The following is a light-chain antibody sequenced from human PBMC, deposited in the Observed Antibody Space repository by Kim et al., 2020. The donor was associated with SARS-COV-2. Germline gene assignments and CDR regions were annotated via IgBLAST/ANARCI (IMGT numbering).Light chain of an antibody. Sequence: IVLTQSPATLALSPGERATLSCRASQSVSSFLAWYQQKPGQAPRLLIYGASNRATGVPARFSGSGSGTDFTLTISSLEPEDFAVYYCQLRDDDTYTFGQGTKLEI. CDR1: QSVSSF. CDR2: GAS. J-gene: IGKJ2*01. V-gene: IGKV3-11*01. CDR3: QLRDDDTYT.